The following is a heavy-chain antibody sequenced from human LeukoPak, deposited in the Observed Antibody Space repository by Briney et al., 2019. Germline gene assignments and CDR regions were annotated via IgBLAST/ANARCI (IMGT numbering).Heavy chain of an antibody. J-gene: IGHJ4*02. CDR2: IYYSGSP. D-gene: IGHD3-10*01. V-gene: IGHV4-59*01. CDR3: AGGSTMIRGAADY. Sequence: SETLSLTCAVYGGSFSTYYWSWIRQPPGKGLEWIGYIYYSGSPNYNPSLKSRVTISVDTSKNQFSLKLSSVTAADTAVYFCAGGSTMIRGAADYWGQGTLVTVSS. CDR1: GGSFSTYY.